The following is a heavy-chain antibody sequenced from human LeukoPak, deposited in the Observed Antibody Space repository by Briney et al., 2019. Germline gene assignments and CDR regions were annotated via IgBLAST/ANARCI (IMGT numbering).Heavy chain of an antibody. Sequence: SETLSLTCTVSGGSISSSSYYWGWIRQPPGKGLEWIGSIYYSGSTYYNPSLKSRVTISVDTSKNQFSLKLHSVTAADTAVYYCARAVRDRKYGYAFDIWGQGTMVTVSS. V-gene: IGHV4-39*07. CDR2: IYYSGST. D-gene: IGHD4-17*01. CDR1: GGSISSSSYY. CDR3: ARAVRDRKYGYAFDI. J-gene: IGHJ3*02.